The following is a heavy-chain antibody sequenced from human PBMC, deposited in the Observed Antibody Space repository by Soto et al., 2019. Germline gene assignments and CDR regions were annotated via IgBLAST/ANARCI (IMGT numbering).Heavy chain of an antibody. D-gene: IGHD3-22*01. CDR3: ARVGGYYDSSGYYHVDYFDY. CDR2: INPSGGST. CDR1: GYTFTSYY. V-gene: IGHV1-46*03. J-gene: IGHJ4*02. Sequence: ASVKVSCKASGYTFTSYYMHWVRQAPGQGLEWMGIINPSGGSTSYAQKFQGRVTMTRDTSTSTVYMELSSLRSEDTAVYYCARVGGYYDSSGYYHVDYFDYWGQGTLVTVSS.